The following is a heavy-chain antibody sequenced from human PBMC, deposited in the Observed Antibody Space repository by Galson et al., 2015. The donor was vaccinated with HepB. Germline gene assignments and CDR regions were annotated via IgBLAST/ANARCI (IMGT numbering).Heavy chain of an antibody. D-gene: IGHD6-19*01. J-gene: IGHJ5*02. Sequence: SVKVSCKASGGTFSSYAISWVRQAPGQGLEWMGGIIPIFGTANYAQKFQGRVTITADKSTSTAYMELSSLRSEDTAVYYCAVSPIAVAGRGWFDPWGQGTLVTVSS. CDR1: GGTFSSYA. CDR2: IIPIFGTA. CDR3: AVSPIAVAGRGWFDP. V-gene: IGHV1-69*06.